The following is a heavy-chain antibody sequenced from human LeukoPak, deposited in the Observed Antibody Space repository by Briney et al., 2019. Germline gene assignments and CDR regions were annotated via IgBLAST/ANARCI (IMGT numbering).Heavy chain of an antibody. CDR1: GGSISSYF. CDR2: IYYNGST. CDR3: ARGSYGADY. V-gene: IGHV4-59*01. Sequence: PSETLSLTCTVSGGSISSYFWSWIRQPPGKGLEWIGYIYYNGSTNYNPSLKSRVTISVDTSKNQFSLKLTSVTAADTAVYYCARGSYGADYWGQGTLVTVSS. D-gene: IGHD3-10*01. J-gene: IGHJ4*02.